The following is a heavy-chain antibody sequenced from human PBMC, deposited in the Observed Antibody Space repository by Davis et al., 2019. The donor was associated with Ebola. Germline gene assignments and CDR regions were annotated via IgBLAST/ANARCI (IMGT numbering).Heavy chain of an antibody. V-gene: IGHV4-34*01. Sequence: QTLSLTCAVYVRSFSAYYWSWIRQPPGKGLEWIGEINHSGSTNYNPSLKSRVTISVDTSKNQFSLKLSSVTAADTAVYYCARKYSGYDYPRYWGQGTLVTVSS. CDR2: INHSGST. CDR3: ARKYSGYDYPRY. CDR1: VRSFSAYY. D-gene: IGHD5-12*01. J-gene: IGHJ4*02.